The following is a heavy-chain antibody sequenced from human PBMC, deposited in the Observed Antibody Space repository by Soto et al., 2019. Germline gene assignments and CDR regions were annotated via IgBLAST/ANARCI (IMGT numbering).Heavy chain of an antibody. V-gene: IGHV3-30*03. CDR2: ISYDGSNK. CDR3: ATAPPFYYYDSSGPPH. D-gene: IGHD3-22*01. J-gene: IGHJ4*02. Sequence: VGSLRLSCAASGFTFSSYGMHWVRQAPGKGLEWVAVISYDGSNKYYADSVKGRFTTSRDNSKNTLYLQMNSLRAEDTAVYYCATAPPFYYYDSSGPPHWGQGTLVTVSS. CDR1: GFTFSSYG.